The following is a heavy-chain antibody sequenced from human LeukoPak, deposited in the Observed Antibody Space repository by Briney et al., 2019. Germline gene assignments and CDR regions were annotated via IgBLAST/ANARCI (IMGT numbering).Heavy chain of an antibody. CDR3: AREASRDGYNYFDY. J-gene: IGHJ4*02. D-gene: IGHD5-24*01. V-gene: IGHV4-31*03. CDR2: IYYSGST. CDR1: GGSISSGGYY. Sequence: PSQTLSLTSTVSGGSISSGGYYWSWIRQHPGKGLEWIGYIYYSGSTYYNPSLKSRVTISVDTSKNQFSLKLSSVTAADTAVYYCAREASRDGYNYFDYWGQGTLVTVSS.